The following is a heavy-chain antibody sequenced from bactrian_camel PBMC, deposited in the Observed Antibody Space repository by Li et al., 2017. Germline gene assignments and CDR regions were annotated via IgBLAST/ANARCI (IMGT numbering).Heavy chain of an antibody. V-gene: IGHV3S1*01. CDR1: SVTFSSYC. Sequence: HVQLVESGGGSVQAGGSLRLSCAVSSVTFSSYCISWFRQSPGKEREGVTAIYTGVGSTYYGDSVKGRFTISKDGAKNTLFLRMDNLKPEDTARYICAAGPFDDLWAHWGQGTQVTVS. D-gene: IGHD1*01. CDR2: IYTGVGST. J-gene: IGHJ4*01. CDR3: AAGPFDDLWAH.